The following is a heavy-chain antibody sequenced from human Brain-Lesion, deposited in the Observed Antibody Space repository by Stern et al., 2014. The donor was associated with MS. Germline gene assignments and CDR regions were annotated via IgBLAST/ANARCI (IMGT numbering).Heavy chain of an antibody. CDR1: GYTFSSYD. D-gene: IGHD2-2*01. CDR2: MNPYSGNT. CDR3: ARAVRNQLLSEY. J-gene: IGHJ4*02. Sequence: QVQLVQSGAEVKKPGASAKVSCKAYGYTFSSYDITWVRQASGDGLEWMGWMNPYSGNTGYAQKFKGRVSMTSAPSISTVYMELTSLTSDDTAVYFCARAVRNQLLSEYWGQGTLVTVSS. V-gene: IGHV1-8*01.